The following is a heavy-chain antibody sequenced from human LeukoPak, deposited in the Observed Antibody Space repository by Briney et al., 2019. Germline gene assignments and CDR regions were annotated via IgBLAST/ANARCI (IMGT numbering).Heavy chain of an antibody. V-gene: IGHV4-30-4*08. CDR2: IYYSGST. D-gene: IGHD3-3*01. CDR3: ARDVARFLEWQEDAFDI. J-gene: IGHJ3*02. CDR1: GGSISSGDYY. Sequence: PSETLSLTCTVSGGSISSGDYYWSWIRQPPGKGLEWIGYIYYSGSTYYNPSLKSRVTISVDTSKNQFSLKLSSVTAADTAVYYCARDVARFLEWQEDAFDIWGQGTMVTVSS.